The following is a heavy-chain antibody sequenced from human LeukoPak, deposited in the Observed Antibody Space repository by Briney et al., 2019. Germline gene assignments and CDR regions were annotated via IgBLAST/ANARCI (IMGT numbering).Heavy chain of an antibody. Sequence: PSETLSLTCTVSGGSISSGSYYWSWIRQPAGKGLEWIGRIYTSGSTNYNPSLKSRVTISVDTSKNQFSLKLSSVTAADTAVYYCARRGGSGSYSYWGQGTLVTVSS. D-gene: IGHD3-10*01. J-gene: IGHJ4*02. V-gene: IGHV4-61*02. CDR2: IYTSGST. CDR3: ARRGGSGSYSY. CDR1: GGSISSGSYY.